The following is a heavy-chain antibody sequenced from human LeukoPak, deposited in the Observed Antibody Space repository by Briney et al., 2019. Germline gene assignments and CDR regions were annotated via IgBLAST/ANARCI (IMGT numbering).Heavy chain of an antibody. CDR1: GGTFSSYA. CDR3: ARVGLDCSSTSCSPNYYYYYMDV. Sequence: SVKVSCKASGGTFSSYAISWVRQAPGQGLEWMGGIIPIFGTANYAQKFQGRVTITTDEYTSTAYMELSSLRSEDTAVYYCARVGLDCSSTSCSPNYYYYYMDVWGKGTTVTVSS. V-gene: IGHV1-69*05. J-gene: IGHJ6*03. CDR2: IIPIFGTA. D-gene: IGHD2-2*01.